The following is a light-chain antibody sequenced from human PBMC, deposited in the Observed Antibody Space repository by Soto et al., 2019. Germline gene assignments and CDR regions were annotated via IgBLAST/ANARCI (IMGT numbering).Light chain of an antibody. V-gene: IGKV3-11*01. CDR2: DAS. CDR1: QSLLHSNGYNY. CDR3: QQRSNWPT. J-gene: IGKJ4*01. Sequence: DIVMTQSPLSLPVTPGEPASISCRSSQSLLHSNGYNYLDWYQQKPGQAPRLLIYDASNRATGIPARFSGSGSGTDFTLTISSLEPEDFAVYYCQQRSNWPTFGGGTKVEIK.